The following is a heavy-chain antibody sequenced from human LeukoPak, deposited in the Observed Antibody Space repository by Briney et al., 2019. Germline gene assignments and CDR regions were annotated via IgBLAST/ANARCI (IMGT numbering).Heavy chain of an antibody. V-gene: IGHV5-51*01. CDR3: AALGYCSGGSCYSGNYFDY. D-gene: IGHD2-15*01. J-gene: IGHJ4*02. CDR1: GYSFTSYW. Sequence: GESLKISCKGSGYSFTSYWIGWVRQMPGKGLEWMGIIYPGDSDTRYSPSFQGQVTISADKSISTAYLQWSSLKASDTAVYYCAALGYCSGGSCYSGNYFDYWGQGTLVTVSS. CDR2: IYPGDSDT.